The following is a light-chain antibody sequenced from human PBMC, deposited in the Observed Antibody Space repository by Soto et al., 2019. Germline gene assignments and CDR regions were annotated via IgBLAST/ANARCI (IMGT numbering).Light chain of an antibody. CDR2: EVS. J-gene: IGLJ1*01. Sequence: QSVLTQSASVSGSPGQSITISCTGTSSDVGGYNYVSWYQQHPGKAPKLMIYEVSNRPSGVSSRFSGSKSGNTASLTISGLQAEDEADYYCSSYTTSSTYVLGTGTKLTVL. CDR3: SSYTTSSTYV. CDR1: SSDVGGYNY. V-gene: IGLV2-14*01.